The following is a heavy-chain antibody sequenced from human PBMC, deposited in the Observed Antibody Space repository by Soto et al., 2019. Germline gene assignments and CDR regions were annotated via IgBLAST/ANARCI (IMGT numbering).Heavy chain of an antibody. J-gene: IGHJ5*02. V-gene: IGHV6-1*01. Sequence: SQTLSLTCAISGDSVSSNSAAWNWIRQSPSRGLEWLGRTYYRSKWYNDYAVSVKSRITINPDTSKNQFSLQLNSVTPEDTAVYYCARGAYCSGGSCYWWFDPWGQGTLLTVSS. D-gene: IGHD2-15*01. CDR2: TYYRSKWYN. CDR1: GDSVSSNSAA. CDR3: ARGAYCSGGSCYWWFDP.